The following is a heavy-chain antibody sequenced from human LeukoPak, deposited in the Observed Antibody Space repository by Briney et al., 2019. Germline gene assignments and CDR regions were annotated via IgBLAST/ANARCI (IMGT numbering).Heavy chain of an antibody. D-gene: IGHD3-22*01. CDR1: GYTFTSYY. J-gene: IGHJ4*02. Sequence: ASVKVSCKASGYTFTSYYMHWVRQAPGQGLEWMGIINPSGGSTSYAQKFQGRVTMTRDTSTSTVYMELRSLRSDDTAVYYCARDVLAYYYDSSPPDYWGQGTLVTVSS. V-gene: IGHV1-46*01. CDR2: INPSGGST. CDR3: ARDVLAYYYDSSPPDY.